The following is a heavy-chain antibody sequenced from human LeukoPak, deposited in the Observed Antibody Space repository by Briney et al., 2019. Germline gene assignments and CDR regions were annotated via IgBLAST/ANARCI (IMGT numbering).Heavy chain of an antibody. V-gene: IGHV5-51*01. D-gene: IGHD2-2*02. Sequence: GESLKISCKGSGYSFTSYWIGWVRRMPGKGLEWMGIXXXXXXDTRYSPSFQGQVTISADKSISTAYLQWSSLKASDTAMYYCARLFFGGYCSSTSCYTGWFDPWGQGTLVTVSS. CDR2: XXXXXXDT. J-gene: IGHJ5*02. CDR3: ARLFFGGYCSSTSCYTGWFDP. CDR1: GYSFTSYW.